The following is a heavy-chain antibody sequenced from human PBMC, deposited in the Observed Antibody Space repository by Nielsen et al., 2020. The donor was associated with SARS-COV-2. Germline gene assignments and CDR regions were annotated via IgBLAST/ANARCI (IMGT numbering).Heavy chain of an antibody. V-gene: IGHV3-23*01. CDR1: GFTFSTYG. J-gene: IGHJ4*02. D-gene: IGHD3-9*01. CDR3: AKAFRSSDWLRAATDY. CDR2: IIGSGGRT. Sequence: GESLKISCVASGFTFSTYGMSWVRQAPGKGLEWVSGIIGSGGRTQYADSVEGRFTISRDNSKDTLFLQMNSLRAEDTAVYYCAKAFRSSDWLRAATDYWGQGTLVTVS.